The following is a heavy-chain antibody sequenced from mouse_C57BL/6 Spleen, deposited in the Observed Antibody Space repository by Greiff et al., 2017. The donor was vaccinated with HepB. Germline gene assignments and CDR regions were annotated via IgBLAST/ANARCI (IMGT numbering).Heavy chain of an antibody. D-gene: IGHD1-1*01. CDR2: ISYDGSN. V-gene: IGHV3-6*01. J-gene: IGHJ4*01. CDR1: GYSITSGYY. Sequence: EVKLVESGPGLVKPSQSLSLTCSVTGYSITSGYYWNWIRQFPGNTLEWMGYISYDGSNNYNPSLKNRISITRDTSKNQFFLKLNSVTTEDTATYYCARGGTVVDYYAMDYWGQGTSVTVSS. CDR3: ARGGTVVDYYAMDY.